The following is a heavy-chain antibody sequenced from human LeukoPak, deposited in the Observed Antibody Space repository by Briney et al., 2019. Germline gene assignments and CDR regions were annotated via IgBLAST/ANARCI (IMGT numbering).Heavy chain of an antibody. CDR1: GFTFSSSW. J-gene: IGHJ4*02. CDR2: ISSDGRNT. D-gene: IGHD3-10*01. V-gene: IGHV3-74*01. CDR3: ARAVRGANDY. Sequence: TGGSLRLSCAASGFTFSSSWMHWVRQVPGRRLVWVSRISSDGRNTIYADSVKGRFTVSRDNAKNTLYLQMNSLRAEDTAVYYCARAVRGANDYWGQGTLVTVSS.